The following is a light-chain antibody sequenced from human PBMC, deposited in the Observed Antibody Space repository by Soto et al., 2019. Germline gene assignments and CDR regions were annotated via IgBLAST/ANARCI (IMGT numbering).Light chain of an antibody. CDR2: GAS. Sequence: EIVMTQSPATLSVSPGERATLSCRASQSVSSNLAWYQQKPGQAPRLLIYGASTRATGIPARFSGSGSATEFTLTISSLQSEDFAVYYCQQYKNWPAITFGQGTRLEI. J-gene: IGKJ5*01. CDR1: QSVSSN. CDR3: QQYKNWPAIT. V-gene: IGKV3D-15*01.